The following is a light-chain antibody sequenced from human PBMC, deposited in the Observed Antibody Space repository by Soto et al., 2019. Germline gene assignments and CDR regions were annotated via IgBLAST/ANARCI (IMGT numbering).Light chain of an antibody. CDR1: QSISSY. J-gene: IGKJ4*01. Sequence: DIQMTQSPSSLSASVGDRVTITCRASQSISSYLNWYQQKPGKAPKILIYAASSLQSGVPSRFSGSGSGTDFTLTIAGLQPEDSASYFCQQSISAPLTFGGGTKVEIK. CDR3: QQSISAPLT. CDR2: AAS. V-gene: IGKV1-39*01.